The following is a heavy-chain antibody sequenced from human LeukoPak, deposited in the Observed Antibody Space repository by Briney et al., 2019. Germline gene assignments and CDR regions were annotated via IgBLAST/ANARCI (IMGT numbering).Heavy chain of an antibody. CDR2: IYYSGST. CDR3: ARIGTASHSSSWYASQYYFDY. V-gene: IGHV4-38-2*02. CDR1: GYSISSGYY. J-gene: IGHJ4*02. Sequence: PSETLSLTCTVSGYSISSGYYWGWIRQPPGKGLEWIGSIYYSGSTYYNPSLKSRVTISVDTSKNQFSLKLSSVTAADTAVYYCARIGTASHSSSWYASQYYFDYWGQGTLVTVSS. D-gene: IGHD6-13*01.